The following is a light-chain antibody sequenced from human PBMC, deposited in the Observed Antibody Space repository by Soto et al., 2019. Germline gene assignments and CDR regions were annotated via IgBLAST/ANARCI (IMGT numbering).Light chain of an antibody. J-gene: IGLJ1*01. CDR2: DVI. CDR3: SSYTSTRGV. Sequence: QSALTQPASVSGSLGQSITISCTGTSSDVGGYDYVSWYQQHPGKAPKLLIFDVINRPSGVSLRFSGSKSGNTASLTISGLQAEDEADYYCSSYTSTRGVFGTGTKLTVL. V-gene: IGLV2-14*01. CDR1: SSDVGGYDY.